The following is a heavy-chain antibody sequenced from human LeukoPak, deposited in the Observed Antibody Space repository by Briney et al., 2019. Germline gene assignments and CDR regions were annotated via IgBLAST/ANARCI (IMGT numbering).Heavy chain of an antibody. V-gene: IGHV3-23*01. J-gene: IGHJ4*02. Sequence: GRSLRLSCVASGFTFSNFPMTWVRRAPGKGLEWVSAISDNGVYIFYGDSVKGRFTTSRDNSRTTLYLQMNHLRAEDTALYYCAKNRATSMAFYDHWGKGIQVTVSS. D-gene: IGHD5-24*01. CDR3: AKNRATSMAFYDH. CDR1: GFTFSNFP. CDR2: ISDNGVYI.